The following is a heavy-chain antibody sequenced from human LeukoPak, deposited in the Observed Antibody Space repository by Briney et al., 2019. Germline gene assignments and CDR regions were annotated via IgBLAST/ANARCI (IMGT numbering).Heavy chain of an antibody. CDR1: GFIFSTSW. V-gene: IGHV3-7*03. Sequence: GGSLRLSCAASGFIFSTSWMIWVRQAPGKGLEWVANIKPDGSEKYYVDPVKGRFTISRDNSKNTLHLQMNSLRAEDTAVYYCARGRFRYCSGGSCYEGPDYWGQGTLVTVSS. D-gene: IGHD2-15*01. CDR3: ARGRFRYCSGGSCYEGPDY. CDR2: IKPDGSEK. J-gene: IGHJ4*02.